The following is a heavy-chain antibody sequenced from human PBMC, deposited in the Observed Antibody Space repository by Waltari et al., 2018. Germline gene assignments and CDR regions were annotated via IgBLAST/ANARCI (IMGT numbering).Heavy chain of an antibody. CDR3: ARAGDSGSYDY. CDR1: GFTFSSYA. Sequence: EVQLLESGGGLVQPGGSLRLSCAASGFTFSSYAMSWVRQAPGKGLEWVSAISGSGGSTYYADSVKGRFTISRDNAKNSLYLQMNSLRAEDTAVYYCARAGDSGSYDYWGQGTLVTVSS. V-gene: IGHV3-23*01. J-gene: IGHJ4*02. CDR2: ISGSGGST. D-gene: IGHD1-26*01.